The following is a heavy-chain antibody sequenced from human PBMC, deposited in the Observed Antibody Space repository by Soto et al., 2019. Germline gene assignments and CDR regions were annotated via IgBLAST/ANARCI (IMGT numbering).Heavy chain of an antibody. D-gene: IGHD3-3*01. CDR1: GGSISSYY. V-gene: IGHV4-4*07. CDR3: ARDGASGFGMDV. J-gene: IGHJ6*02. CDR2: IYTSGST. Sequence: SKTLSLTCNVSGGSISSYYWSWVRQPAGKPLEWIGRIYTSGSTNYNPSLKSRVSMSVDTSKNQFSLEVTSVTAADTAVYYCARDGASGFGMDVWGQGTTVTVS.